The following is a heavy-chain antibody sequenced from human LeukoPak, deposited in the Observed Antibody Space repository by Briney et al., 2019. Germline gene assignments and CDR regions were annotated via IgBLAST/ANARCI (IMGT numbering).Heavy chain of an antibody. CDR2: ISSSGSTI. CDR1: GFTFSSYE. Sequence: GGSLRLSCAASGFTFSSYEMNWVRQAPGKGLEWVSYISSSGSTIYYADSVKGRFTVSRDNAKNSLCLQMNSLRAEDTAVYCCASIGDGDLPLDYWGQGTLVTVSS. J-gene: IGHJ4*02. V-gene: IGHV3-48*03. D-gene: IGHD4-17*01. CDR3: ASIGDGDLPLDY.